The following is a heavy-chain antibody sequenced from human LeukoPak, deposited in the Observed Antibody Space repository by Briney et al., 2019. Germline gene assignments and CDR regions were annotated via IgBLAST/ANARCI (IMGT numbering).Heavy chain of an antibody. CDR3: AQGGHDFNPFYY. D-gene: IGHD2-21*02. V-gene: IGHV3-23*01. CDR2: IKGGGGDP. J-gene: IGHJ4*02. CDR1: GFTFSTYA. Sequence: PGGSLRLSCAASGFTFSTYAMGWVRQAPGEELEWVSSIKGGGGDPFYADSVRGRFTISRDKSKNTLYLQLNSLRAEDTAVYFCAQGGHDFNPFYYWGQGTLVTVSS.